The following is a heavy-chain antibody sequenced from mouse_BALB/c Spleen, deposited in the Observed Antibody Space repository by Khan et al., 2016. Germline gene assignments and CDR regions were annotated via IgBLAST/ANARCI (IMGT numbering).Heavy chain of an antibody. CDR3: AVYDGYYGLFDY. J-gene: IGHJ2*01. V-gene: IGHV3-6*02. CDR2: ISYDGSN. D-gene: IGHD2-3*01. Sequence: EVQLQESGPGLVKPSQSLSLTCSVTGYSITSGSYWNWIRQFPGNKLEWMGYISYDGSNNYNPSLKNRVSITRDTSKNQFFLKLNSVTTEDTGTYYCAVYDGYYGLFDYWGQGTTLTVSS. CDR1: GYSITSGSY.